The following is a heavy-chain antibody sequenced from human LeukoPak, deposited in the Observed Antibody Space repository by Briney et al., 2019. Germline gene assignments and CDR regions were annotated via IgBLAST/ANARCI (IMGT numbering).Heavy chain of an antibody. CDR3: ATTYGSGSYYLY. J-gene: IGHJ4*02. D-gene: IGHD3-10*01. CDR1: GGSISSSNW. CDR2: VYHSGST. Sequence: SETLSLTCAVSGGSISSSNWWSWVRQPPGKGLEWIGEVYHSGSTNYNPSLKSRVTISVDTSKNQFSLKLSSVTAADTAVYYCATTYGSGSYYLYWGQGTLVTVSS. V-gene: IGHV4-4*02.